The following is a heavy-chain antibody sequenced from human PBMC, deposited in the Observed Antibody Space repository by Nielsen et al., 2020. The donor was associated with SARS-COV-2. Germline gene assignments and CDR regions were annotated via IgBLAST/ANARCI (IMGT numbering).Heavy chain of an antibody. CDR1: GFTFSSYA. CDR3: ARDEGDYGYFYYGMDV. Sequence: GESLKISCAASGFTFSSYAMHWVRQAPGKGLEWVAVISYDGSNKYYADSVKGRFTISRDNSKSTLYLQMHSLRPDDTAIYYCARDEGDYGYFYYGMDVWGQGATVTVSS. V-gene: IGHV3-30*04. D-gene: IGHD4-17*01. CDR2: ISYDGSNK. J-gene: IGHJ6*02.